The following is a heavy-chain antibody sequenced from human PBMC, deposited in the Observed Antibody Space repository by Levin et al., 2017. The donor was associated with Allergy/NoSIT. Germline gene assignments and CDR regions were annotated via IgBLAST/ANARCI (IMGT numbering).Heavy chain of an antibody. CDR3: AGLGAGLDY. CDR2: ITWNSYNK. Sequence: SLKISCTASGFTFDDYAMHWVRQVPGRGLEWLSGITWNSYNKGYADSVKGRITISRDNAKNSLYLQMNSLTPEDTAVYYCAGLGAGLDYWGQGILVTVSS. J-gene: IGHJ4*02. D-gene: IGHD1-26*01. V-gene: IGHV3-9*01. CDR1: GFTFDDYA.